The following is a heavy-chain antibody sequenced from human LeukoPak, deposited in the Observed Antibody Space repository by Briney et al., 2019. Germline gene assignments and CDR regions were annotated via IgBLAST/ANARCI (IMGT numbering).Heavy chain of an antibody. V-gene: IGHV3-13*01. CDR3: ARAGDWNAFDI. CDR1: GFTFSSYD. Sequence: GGSLRLSCAASGFTFSSYDMHWVRQATGKGLEWVSAIGTAGDTYYPGSVKGRFTISRENAKNSLYLQMNSLRAGDTAVYYCARAGDWNAFDIWGQGTMVTVSS. D-gene: IGHD2-21*02. CDR2: IGTAGDT. J-gene: IGHJ3*02.